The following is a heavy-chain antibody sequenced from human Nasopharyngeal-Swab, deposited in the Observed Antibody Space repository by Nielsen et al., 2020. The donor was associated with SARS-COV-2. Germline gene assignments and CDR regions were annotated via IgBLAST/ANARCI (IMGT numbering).Heavy chain of an antibody. CDR3: AREEAWSKTFDR. V-gene: IGHV3-74*01. D-gene: IGHD2-15*01. CDR2: INTDARDT. CDR1: GITLSNSW. J-gene: IGHJ5*02. Sequence: GESLKISCVASGITLSNSWMHWVRQVPGKGLVWVSRINTDARDTTYADSVKGRFTISRDNAKNTLYLQMDSLRVEDTAVYYCAREEAWSKTFDRWGQGTLVTVAS.